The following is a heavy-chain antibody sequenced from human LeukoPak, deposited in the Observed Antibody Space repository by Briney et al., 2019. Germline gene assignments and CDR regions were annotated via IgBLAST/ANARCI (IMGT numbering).Heavy chain of an antibody. V-gene: IGHV1-2*02. Sequence: ASVKVSCKASGYTFTGYYMHWVRQAPGQGLEWMGWINPNSGGTNYAQKFQGRVIMTTETSTNTAYMELRSLRSDDTAVYYCAREGSTSCYPYWGQGTLVTVSS. CDR3: AREGSTSCYPY. J-gene: IGHJ4*02. CDR1: GYTFTGYY. D-gene: IGHD2-2*01. CDR2: INPNSGGT.